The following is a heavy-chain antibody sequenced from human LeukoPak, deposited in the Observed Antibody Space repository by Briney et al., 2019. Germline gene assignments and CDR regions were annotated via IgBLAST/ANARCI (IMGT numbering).Heavy chain of an antibody. CDR1: GYTFTGYY. V-gene: IGHV1-2*02. J-gene: IGHJ1*01. Sequence: ASLKVSCKASGYTFTGYYMHWVRQAPGQGLEWMGWINPNSGGTNYAQKFQGRVTMTRDTSISTAYMELSRLRSDDTAVYYCAREMPVAAAGSAEYFQHWGQGTLVTVSS. CDR2: INPNSGGT. D-gene: IGHD6-13*01. CDR3: AREMPVAAAGSAEYFQH.